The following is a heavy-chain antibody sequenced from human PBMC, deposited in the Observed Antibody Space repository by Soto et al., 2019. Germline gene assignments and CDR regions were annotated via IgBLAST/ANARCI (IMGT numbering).Heavy chain of an antibody. CDR1: GFNVGTNY. Sequence: EVQLVETGGGLIQPGESLRLACLASGFNVGTNYVSWVRQAPGKGLEFVSLLPSRSLFDGRGSTYYADSAKARSIISRDTSTNTVYLQMNDMRAVGTAVYYCSGGAWLLDFWGQGTLVTVSS. J-gene: IGHJ1*01. D-gene: IGHD1-26*01. CDR3: SGGAWLLDF. V-gene: IGHV3-23*04. CDR2: SLFDGRGST.